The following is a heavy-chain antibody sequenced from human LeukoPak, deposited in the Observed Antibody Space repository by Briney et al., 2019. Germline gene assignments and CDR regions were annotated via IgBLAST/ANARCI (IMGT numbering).Heavy chain of an antibody. CDR3: AKDVNYDSSGFFDY. V-gene: IGHV3-7*03. CDR1: GFTFSSYW. D-gene: IGHD3-22*01. CDR2: IKQDGSEK. Sequence: PGGSLRLSCAASGFTFSSYWMSWVRQAPGKGLEWVANIKQDGSEKYYVDSVKGRFTISRDNGKNSLYLQMNSLRAEDTALYYCAKDVNYDSSGFFDYWGQGILVTVSS. J-gene: IGHJ4*02.